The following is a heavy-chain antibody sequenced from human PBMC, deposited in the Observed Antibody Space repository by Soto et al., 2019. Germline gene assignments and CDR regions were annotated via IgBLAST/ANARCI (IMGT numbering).Heavy chain of an antibody. CDR1: GFTFGNFW. V-gene: IGHV3-74*03. CDR3: AKLPWEVATS. J-gene: IGHJ5*02. CDR2: IGPDVTDI. D-gene: IGHD1-26*01. Sequence: PGGSLRLSCSDSGFTFGNFWIHWVRQAPGKGLEWVPHIGPDVTDIVYADSVKGRFIISRDNARNTGYLQMNSLEAEDTAVYYCAKLPWEVATSWGQGTVDRVS.